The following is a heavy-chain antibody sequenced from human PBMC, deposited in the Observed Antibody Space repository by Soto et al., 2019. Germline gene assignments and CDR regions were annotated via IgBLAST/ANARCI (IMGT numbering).Heavy chain of an antibody. CDR2: ISPSGST. D-gene: IGHD3-3*01. CDR3: VRDPWNY. CDR1: GYTFTSYY. V-gene: IGHV1-46*01. Sequence: QVQLVQSGAEVKKPGASVKVSCKASGYTFTSYYMHWVRQAPGQGLEWMGIISPSGSTTYAQKFQGRVIMTRDTSTSTVYMEVTSLSSEDTAVYYCVRDPWNYWGQGTLVTVSS. J-gene: IGHJ4*02.